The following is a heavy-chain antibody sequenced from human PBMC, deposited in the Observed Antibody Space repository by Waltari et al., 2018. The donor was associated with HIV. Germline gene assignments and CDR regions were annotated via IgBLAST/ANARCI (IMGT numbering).Heavy chain of an antibody. CDR3: ARAYCTNGVCYGGGMDV. V-gene: IGHV1-69*01. D-gene: IGHD2-8*01. J-gene: IGHJ6*02. CDR1: GGNFSSYA. CDR2: IIPIFGTA. Sequence: QVQLVQSGAVVKKPGSSVKVSCKASGGNFSSYAISWVRQAAGQGLEWMGGIIPIFGTANYAQKFQGRVTITADESTSTAYMELSSLRSEDTAVYYCARAYCTNGVCYGGGMDVWGQGTTVTVSS.